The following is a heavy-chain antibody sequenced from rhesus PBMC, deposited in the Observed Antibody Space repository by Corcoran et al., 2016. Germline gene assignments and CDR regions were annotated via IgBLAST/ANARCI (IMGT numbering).Heavy chain of an antibody. CDR1: GGSISSSYYY. J-gene: IGHJ4*01. CDR3: ARHLGFSYHIDY. D-gene: IGHD4-11*01. Sequence: QVQLQESGPGLVKPSETLTLTCAVSGGSISSSYYYWSWSRQAPGKGLEWIGYISDSGSTLYNPSLQSRVPRSRDTSKNQFSRKRTSVTAADTAVYYCARHLGFSYHIDYWGQGVLVTVSS. CDR2: ISDSGST. V-gene: IGHV4-122*01.